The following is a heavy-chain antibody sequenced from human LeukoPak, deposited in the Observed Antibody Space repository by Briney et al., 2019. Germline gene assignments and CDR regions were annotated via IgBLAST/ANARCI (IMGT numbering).Heavy chain of an antibody. J-gene: IGHJ5*02. CDR1: GGSITNYY. V-gene: IGHV4-59*01. Sequence: PSETLSLTCTVSGGSITNYYWSWIRQPPGKGLEWIGYIYYSGSTNYNPSLKSRVTISVDTSNNQFSLRLSSVTAADTAVYYCARSTRSWFDPWGQGTLVTVSS. D-gene: IGHD3-10*01. CDR2: IYYSGST. CDR3: ARSTRSWFDP.